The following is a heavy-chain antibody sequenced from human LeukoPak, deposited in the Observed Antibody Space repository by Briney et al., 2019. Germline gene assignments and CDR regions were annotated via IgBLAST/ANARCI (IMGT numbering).Heavy chain of an antibody. CDR3: ASARPEAVAGYNFDC. J-gene: IGHJ4*02. CDR1: GGSISSSSYY. Sequence: SETLSLTCTVSGGSISSSSYYWGWIRQPPGKGLEWIGSIYYSGSTYYNPSLKSRVTISVDTSKNQFSLKLSSVTAADTAVYYCASARPEAVAGYNFDCWGQGTLVTVSS. V-gene: IGHV4-39*01. CDR2: IYYSGST. D-gene: IGHD6-19*01.